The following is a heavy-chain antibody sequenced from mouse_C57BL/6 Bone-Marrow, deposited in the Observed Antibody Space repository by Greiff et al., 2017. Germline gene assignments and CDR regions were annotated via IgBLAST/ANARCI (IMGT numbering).Heavy chain of an antibody. CDR3: ARGDTMVTTGYFDY. CDR1: GYTFTSYW. J-gene: IGHJ2*01. Sequence: QVQLQQPGAELVKPGASVKLSCKASGYTFTSYWMHWVKQRPGQGLEWIGMIHPNSGSTNYNEKFKSKATLTVDKSSSKAYMQLSSLTSEDSAVYYCARGDTMVTTGYFDYWGQGTTLTVSS. CDR2: IHPNSGST. D-gene: IGHD2-2*01. V-gene: IGHV1-64*01.